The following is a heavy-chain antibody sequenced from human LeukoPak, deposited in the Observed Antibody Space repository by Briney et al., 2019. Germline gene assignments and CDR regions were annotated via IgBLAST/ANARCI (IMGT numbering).Heavy chain of an antibody. Sequence: PSETLSLTCSVSGGSISGRRYYWGWIRQPPGRGLEWIGSIHYDGATYYNPSLKSRVTISVDTSKNQFSLKLSSVTAADTAVYYCARDHGGVFDPWGQGTLVTVSS. CDR3: ARDHGGVFDP. D-gene: IGHD3-16*01. V-gene: IGHV4-39*07. CDR1: GGSISGRRYY. J-gene: IGHJ5*02. CDR2: IHYDGAT.